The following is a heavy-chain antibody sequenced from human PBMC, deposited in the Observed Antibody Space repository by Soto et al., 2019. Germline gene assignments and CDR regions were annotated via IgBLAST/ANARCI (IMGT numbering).Heavy chain of an antibody. CDR1: GGSFSGYY. V-gene: IGHV4-34*01. D-gene: IGHD3-9*01. J-gene: IGHJ5*02. Sequence: SETLSLTCAVYGGSFSGYYWSWIRQPPGKGLEWIGEINHSGSTNYNPSLKSRVTISVDTSKNQFSLKLSSVTAADTAVYYCARDHYDILTGYSINWFDPWGQGTLVTVSS. CDR3: ARDHYDILTGYSINWFDP. CDR2: INHSGST.